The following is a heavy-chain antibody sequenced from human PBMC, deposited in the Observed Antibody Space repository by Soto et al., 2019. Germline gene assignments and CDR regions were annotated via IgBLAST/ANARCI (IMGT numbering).Heavy chain of an antibody. CDR3: IKFGRSITALGTVDY. CDR2: IKSKPDGGTT. V-gene: IGHV3-15*07. Sequence: EVQLVESGGGLVEPGGSLRLSCAASGFTFSYAWLNWVRQAPGKGLEWVGRIKSKPDGGTTDYAAPVKGRFTISRDDSKNMLYLQMNSLRTEDTAVYYCIKFGRSITALGTVDYWGQGTLVTVSS. CDR1: GFTFSYAW. J-gene: IGHJ4*02. D-gene: IGHD6-13*01.